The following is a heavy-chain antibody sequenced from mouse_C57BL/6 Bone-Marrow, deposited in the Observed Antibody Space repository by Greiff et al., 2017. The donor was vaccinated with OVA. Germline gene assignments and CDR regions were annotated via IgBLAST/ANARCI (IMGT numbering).Heavy chain of an antibody. D-gene: IGHD1-1*01. CDR1: GYTFTSYT. Sequence: QVRLQQSGAELARPGASVKMSCKASGYTFTSYTMHWVKQRPGQGLEWIGYINPSSGYTKYNQKFKDKATLTADKSSSTAYMQLSSLTSEDSAVYYCARGGDYGSSYDWYFDVWGTGTTVTVSS. V-gene: IGHV1-4*01. CDR2: INPSSGYT. J-gene: IGHJ1*03. CDR3: ARGGDYGSSYDWYFDV.